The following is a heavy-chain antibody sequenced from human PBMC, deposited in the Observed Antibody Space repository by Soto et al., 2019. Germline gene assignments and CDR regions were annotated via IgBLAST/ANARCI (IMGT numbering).Heavy chain of an antibody. CDR3: ARDQAYDYTSPGDYYYYGMDV. CDR1: GGSISSGGHY. J-gene: IGHJ6*02. D-gene: IGHD4-4*01. V-gene: IGHV4-31*03. CDR2: IYYSGST. Sequence: QVQLQESGPGLVKPSQTLSLTCTVSGGSISSGGHYWNWIRQHPGKGLEWIGYIYYSGSTYYNPSLKSRVPISVDTSKNQFSLNLSSVTAADTAVYYCARDQAYDYTSPGDYYYYGMDVWGQGTTVTVSS.